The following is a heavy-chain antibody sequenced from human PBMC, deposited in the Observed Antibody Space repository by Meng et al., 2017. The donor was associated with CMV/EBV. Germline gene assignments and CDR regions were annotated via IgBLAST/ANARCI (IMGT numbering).Heavy chain of an antibody. CDR2: INHSGST. D-gene: IGHD3-10*01. J-gene: IGHJ4*02. CDR1: GGFFRGYD. Sequence: QATLRQWGAGLLKSSETTSLRCAVYGGFFRGYDWSWIRQPPGKGLEWIGEINHSGSTNYNPSLKSRVTISVDTSKNQFSLKLSSVTAADTAVYYCARESMVRGEDWGQGTLVTVSS. CDR3: ARESMVRGED. V-gene: IGHV4-34*01.